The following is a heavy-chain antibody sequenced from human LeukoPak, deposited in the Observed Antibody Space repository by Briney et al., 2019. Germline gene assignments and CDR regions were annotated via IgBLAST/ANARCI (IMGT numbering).Heavy chain of an antibody. D-gene: IGHD3-22*01. CDR2: IIPIFGTA. V-gene: IGHV1-69*06. CDR3: ARSHVATYYYDSSGNDAFDI. J-gene: IGHJ3*02. CDR1: GYTFTSYY. Sequence: GASVKVSCKASGYTFTSYYMHWVRQAPGQGLEWMGGIIPIFGTANYAQKFQGRVTITADKSTSTAYMELSSLRSEDTAVYYCARSHVATYYYDSSGNDAFDIWGQGTMVTVSS.